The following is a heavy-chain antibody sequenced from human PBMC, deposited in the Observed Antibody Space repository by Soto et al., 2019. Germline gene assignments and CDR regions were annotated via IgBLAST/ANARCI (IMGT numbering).Heavy chain of an antibody. CDR1: GFTFSSYS. V-gene: IGHV3-21*01. CDR2: ISSSSSYI. J-gene: IGHJ6*02. Sequence: PGGSLRLSCAASGFTFSSYSMNWVRQAPGKGLEWVSSISSSSSYIYYADSVKGRFTISRDNAKNSLYLQMNSLRAEDTAVYYCARVVPYYYGMDVWGQGTTVTVSS. D-gene: IGHD3-16*02. CDR3: ARVVPYYYGMDV.